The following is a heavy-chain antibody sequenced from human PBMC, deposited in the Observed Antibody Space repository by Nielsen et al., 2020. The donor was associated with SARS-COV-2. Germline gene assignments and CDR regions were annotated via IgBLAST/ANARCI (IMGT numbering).Heavy chain of an antibody. CDR2: ISYDGSNK. V-gene: IGHV3-30*04. D-gene: IGHD6-19*01. CDR3: ARPTSGYSSGWSANWFDP. Sequence: WIRQPPGKGLEWVAIISYDGSNKYNTDSVKGRFTISRDNSKNTLYLQMNSLRAEDTAVYYCARPTSGYSSGWSANWFDPWGQGTLVTVSS. J-gene: IGHJ5*02.